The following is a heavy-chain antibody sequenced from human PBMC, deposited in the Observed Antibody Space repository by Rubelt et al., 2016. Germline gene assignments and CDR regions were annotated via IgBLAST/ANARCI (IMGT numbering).Heavy chain of an antibody. V-gene: IGHV4-34*01. J-gene: IGHJ5*02. CDR1: GGSFSGYY. D-gene: IGHD4-23*01. Sequence: QVQLQQWGAGLLKPSETLSLTCAVYGGSFSGYYWSWIRQPPGKGLEWIGEINHSGSTNYNPSLKSRVTISVDTSKNQFSLKLSSVTAADTAVYYCARGGPGDYGGKGWFDPWGQGTLVTVSS. CDR3: ARGGPGDYGGKGWFDP. CDR2: INHSGST.